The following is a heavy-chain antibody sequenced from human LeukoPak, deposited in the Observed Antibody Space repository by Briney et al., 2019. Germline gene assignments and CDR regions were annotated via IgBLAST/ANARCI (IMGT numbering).Heavy chain of an antibody. D-gene: IGHD5-18*01. V-gene: IGHV4-59*08. J-gene: IGHJ4*02. CDR1: GGSISSYY. CDR3: ARLFGYSYGRLDY. CDR2: IYYSGST. Sequence: SETLSLTCTVSGGSISSYYWSWIRQPPGKGLEWIGYIYYSGSTNYNPSLKSRVTISVDTSKNHFSLKLSSVTAADTAVYHCARLFGYSYGRLDYWGQGTLVTASS.